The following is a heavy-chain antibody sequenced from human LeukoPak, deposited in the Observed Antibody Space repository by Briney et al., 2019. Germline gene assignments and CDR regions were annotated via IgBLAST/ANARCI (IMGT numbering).Heavy chain of an antibody. J-gene: IGHJ4*02. CDR1: GGTFSSYA. CDR2: IIPIFGTA. V-gene: IGHV1-69*06. CDR3: AREYSNHHGSFDY. D-gene: IGHD4-11*01. Sequence: ASVNVSCKASGGTFSSYAISWLRQAPGQGLEWMGGIIPIFGTANYAQKFQGRVTITADKSTSTAYMELSSLRSEDTAVYYCAREYSNHHGSFDYWGQGTLVTVSS.